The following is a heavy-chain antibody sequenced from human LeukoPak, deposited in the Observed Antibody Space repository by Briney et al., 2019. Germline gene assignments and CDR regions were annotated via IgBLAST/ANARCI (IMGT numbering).Heavy chain of an antibody. V-gene: IGHV4-4*07. D-gene: IGHD3-22*01. CDR1: GGSISSYY. CDR2: IYTSGST. Sequence: PSETLSLTCTVSGGSISSYYWSWIRQPAGKGLEWIGRIYTSGSTNYNPSLKSRVTISVDTSKNQFSLKLSSVTAADTAVYYCASGRTYYYDSSGLDPIDWYFDLWGRGTLVTVSS. CDR3: ASGRTYYYDSSGLDPIDWYFDL. J-gene: IGHJ2*01.